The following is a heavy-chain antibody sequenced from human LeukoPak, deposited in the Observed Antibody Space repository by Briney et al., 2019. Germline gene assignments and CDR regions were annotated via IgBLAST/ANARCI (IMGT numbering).Heavy chain of an antibody. CDR3: AIDWDSYGVSYCDY. CDR1: GYTFSSYA. J-gene: IGHJ4*02. Sequence: PGGSLRLSCAASGYTFSSYAMSWVRQAPGKGLEWVSAISGSGGSTYYADSVKGRFTISRDNSKNTLYLQMNSLRAEDTAVYYCAIDWDSYGVSYCDYWGQGTLVTVSS. D-gene: IGHD5-18*01. CDR2: ISGSGGST. V-gene: IGHV3-23*01.